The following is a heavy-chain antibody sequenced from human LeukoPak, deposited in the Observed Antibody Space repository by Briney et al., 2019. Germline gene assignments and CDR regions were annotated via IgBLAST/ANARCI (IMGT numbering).Heavy chain of an antibody. J-gene: IGHJ4*02. CDR1: GYSVSSGYY. Sequence: SETLSLTCTVSGYSVSSGYYWGWIRQPPGKGLEWIGSIYHSGSTNYNPSLKSRVTISVDTSKNQFSLKLSSVTAADTAVYYCARLKLGYYGSGSYYSPFDYWGQGTLVTVSS. CDR3: ARLKLGYYGSGSYYSPFDY. V-gene: IGHV4-38-2*02. CDR2: IYHSGST. D-gene: IGHD3-10*01.